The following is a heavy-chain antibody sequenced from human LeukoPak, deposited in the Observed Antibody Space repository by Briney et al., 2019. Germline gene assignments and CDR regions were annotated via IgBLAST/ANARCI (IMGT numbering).Heavy chain of an antibody. V-gene: IGHV4-34*01. D-gene: IGHD2/OR15-2a*01. J-gene: IGHJ5*02. CDR2: INHGGST. Sequence: KPSETLSLTCAVYGGSFSGYYWSWIRKPPGKGLEWIGEINHGGSTNYNPSLKSRVTISTDTSKNKFSLRLSSVTAADTAVYYCAGTKYLSWFDPWGQGTLVTVSS. CDR3: AGTKYLSWFDP. CDR1: GGSFSGYY.